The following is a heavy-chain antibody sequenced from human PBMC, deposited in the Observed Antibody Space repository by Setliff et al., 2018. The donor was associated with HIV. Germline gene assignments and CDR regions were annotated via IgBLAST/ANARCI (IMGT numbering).Heavy chain of an antibody. CDR1: GFTFSSYT. V-gene: IGHV3-21*01. CDR2: ISSTGRYI. D-gene: IGHD2-15*01. J-gene: IGHJ3*02. CDR3: TREDVGTATYGAFDI. Sequence: SCAASGFTFSSYTMNWVRQAPGKGLEWVSSISSTGRYIYYADSLKGRFTISRDNAKNSLYLQMNSLSAEDTALYYCTREDVGTATYGAFDIWGLGTMVTVSS.